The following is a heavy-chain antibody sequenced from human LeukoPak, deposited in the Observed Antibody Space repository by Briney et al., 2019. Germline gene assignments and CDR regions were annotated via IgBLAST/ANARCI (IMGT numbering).Heavy chain of an antibody. Sequence: SETLSLTCTVSGGSISSSSYYWGWIRQPPEKGLEWIGSIYYSGSTYYNPSLKSRVTISVDTSKNQFSLKLSSVTAADTAVYYCARSTTTVVTPYWFDYWGQGTLVTVSS. CDR1: GGSISSSSYY. CDR2: IYYSGST. D-gene: IGHD4-23*01. J-gene: IGHJ4*02. CDR3: ARSTTTVVTPYWFDY. V-gene: IGHV4-39*07.